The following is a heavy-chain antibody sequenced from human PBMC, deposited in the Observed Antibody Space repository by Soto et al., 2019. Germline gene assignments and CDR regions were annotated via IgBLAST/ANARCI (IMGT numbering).Heavy chain of an antibody. CDR3: ARGEEVYYYDSTRYPDY. J-gene: IGHJ4*02. Sequence: GASVKVSCKASGYTFTSYYMHWVRQAPGQGLEWMGIINPSGGSTSYAQKFQGRVTMTRDTSTSTVYMELSSLRSEDTAVYYCARGEEVYYYDSTRYPDYWGQGTLVTVSS. D-gene: IGHD3-22*01. CDR2: INPSGGST. V-gene: IGHV1-46*01. CDR1: GYTFTSYY.